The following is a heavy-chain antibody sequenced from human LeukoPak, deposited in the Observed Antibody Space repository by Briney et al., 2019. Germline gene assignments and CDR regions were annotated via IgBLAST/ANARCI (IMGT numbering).Heavy chain of an antibody. CDR3: AKGTPDY. V-gene: IGHV3-30*02. J-gene: IGHJ4*02. CDR1: GFTFSSYG. D-gene: IGHD2-2*01. Sequence: PGGSLRLSCAASGFTFSSYGMHWVRQAPGKGLGWVAFIRYDGSNKYYADSVRGRFTISRDNSKNTRYLQMNSLRAEDTAVYYCAKGTPDYWGQGTLVTVSS. CDR2: IRYDGSNK.